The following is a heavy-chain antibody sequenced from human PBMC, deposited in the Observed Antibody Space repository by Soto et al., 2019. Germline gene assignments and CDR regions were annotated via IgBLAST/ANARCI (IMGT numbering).Heavy chain of an antibody. CDR1: GFTFSSYA. CDR2: ISGSGGST. V-gene: IGHV3-23*01. CDR3: AKGEYYYGSGTYHPDY. D-gene: IGHD3-10*01. J-gene: IGHJ4*02. Sequence: EVQLLESGGGLVQPGGSLRLSCAASGFTFSSYAMSWVRQAPGKGLEWVSAISGSGGSTYYADSVKGRFTISRDNSKNTLYLQMNSLRPEDTAVYYCAKGEYYYGSGTYHPDYWGQGTLVTVSS.